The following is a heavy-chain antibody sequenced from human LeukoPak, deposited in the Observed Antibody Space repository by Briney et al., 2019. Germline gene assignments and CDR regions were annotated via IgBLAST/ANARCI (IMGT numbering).Heavy chain of an antibody. Sequence: GGSLRLSCAASGFTFSTYWMHWVRQAPGEGLVWVSRINSDGSNTSYADSVKGRFTISRDNAKNTLYLQMNSLRAEDTAVYYCARWASSTWYYGMDVWGQGTTVTVSS. V-gene: IGHV3-74*01. CDR1: GFTFSTYW. D-gene: IGHD6-13*01. CDR3: ARWASSTWYYGMDV. J-gene: IGHJ6*02. CDR2: INSDGSNT.